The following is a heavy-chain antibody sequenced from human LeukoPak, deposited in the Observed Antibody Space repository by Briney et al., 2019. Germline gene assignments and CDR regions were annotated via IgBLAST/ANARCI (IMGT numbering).Heavy chain of an antibody. CDR2: ISGSGGST. V-gene: IGHV3-23*01. D-gene: IGHD6-19*01. CDR3: AKVSEGWLVRTAFDY. Sequence: GGSLRLSCAASGFTFSSYAMSWVRQAPGKGLEWVSAISGSGGSTYYADSVKGRFTISRGNSKNTLYLQMNSLRAEDAAVYYCAKVSEGWLVRTAFDYWGQGTLVTVSS. CDR1: GFTFSSYA. J-gene: IGHJ4*02.